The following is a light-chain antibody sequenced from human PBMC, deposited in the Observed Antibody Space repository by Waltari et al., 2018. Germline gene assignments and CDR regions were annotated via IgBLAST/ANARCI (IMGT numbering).Light chain of an antibody. CDR3: QHGYGTPYS. CDR2: KAS. J-gene: IGKJ2*03. V-gene: IGKV1-39*01. CDR1: ENVNNY. Sequence: DIQMTQSPSSLSASVGDRVTITCRASENVNNYLNWYQQKPGKAPKLLIYKASTLQSGVPSRFSGSGSETDYTFTISSLQSEDVATYYCQHGYGTPYSFGQGTKVEIK.